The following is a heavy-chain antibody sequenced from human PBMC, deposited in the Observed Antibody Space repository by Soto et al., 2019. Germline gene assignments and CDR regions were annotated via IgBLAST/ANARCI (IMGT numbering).Heavy chain of an antibody. CDR1: GFTFGNYG. D-gene: IGHD1-26*01. CDR2: TSYDGNNK. Sequence: PGGSLRLSCTGSGFTFGNYGMHWVRQAPGKGLEWVASTSYDGNNKYYADSLKGRFTISRDNSKKMVYLQMTSLGPEDTAVYYCAKGGGSARDFDYWGQGALVT. V-gene: IGHV3-30*18. CDR3: AKGGGSARDFDY. J-gene: IGHJ4*02.